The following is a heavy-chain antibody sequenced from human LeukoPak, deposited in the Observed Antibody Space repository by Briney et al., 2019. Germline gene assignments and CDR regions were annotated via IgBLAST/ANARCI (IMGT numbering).Heavy chain of an antibody. CDR2: INHSGST. J-gene: IGHJ5*02. CDR3: ARGYGSSSYNWFDP. CDR1: GGSFSGYH. Sequence: SETLSLTCAVYGGSFSGYHWSWIRQPSGKGLEWIGEINHSGSTNYNPSLKSRVTISVDTSKNQFSLKLRSVTAADTAVYYCARGYGSSSYNWFDPWGQGTLVTVSS. D-gene: IGHD6-6*01. V-gene: IGHV4-34*01.